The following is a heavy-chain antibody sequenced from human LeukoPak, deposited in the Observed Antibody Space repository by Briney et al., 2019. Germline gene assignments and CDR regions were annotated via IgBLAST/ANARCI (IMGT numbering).Heavy chain of an antibody. Sequence: SETLSLACAVYGGSFSGYYWIWIRQPPGKGLEWIGEINHSGSTNYNPSLKSRVTISVDTSKNQFSLKLSSVTAADTAVYYCARVVTAIPPPGHFDYWGQGTLVTVSS. CDR2: INHSGST. CDR1: GGSFSGYY. CDR3: ARVVTAIPPPGHFDY. J-gene: IGHJ4*02. V-gene: IGHV4-34*01. D-gene: IGHD2-21*02.